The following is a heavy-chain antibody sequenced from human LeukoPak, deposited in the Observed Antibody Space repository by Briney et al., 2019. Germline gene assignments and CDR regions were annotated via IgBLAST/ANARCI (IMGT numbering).Heavy chain of an antibody. CDR1: GYSFSSYW. J-gene: IGHJ4*02. Sequence: GASLQISCMGCGYSFSSYWIGWVRQLPGKGVLWMRIIYPGDSGTNYSPSFQGQVTISADKSISTAYPQWSSLKASDTAMYYCARHLHDYVWGSYRHFDYWGQGTLVTVSS. CDR3: ARHLHDYVWGSYRHFDY. CDR2: IYPGDSGT. D-gene: IGHD3-16*02. V-gene: IGHV5-51*01.